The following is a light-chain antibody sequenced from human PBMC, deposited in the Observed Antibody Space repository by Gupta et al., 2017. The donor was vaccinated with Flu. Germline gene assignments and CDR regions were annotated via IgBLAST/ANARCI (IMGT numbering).Light chain of an antibody. V-gene: IGKV1-39*01. CDR3: QQSYSTPCT. CDR2: AAS. CDR1: QSISSY. Sequence: HMAHSPSSLSASVADRVTITRRASQSISSYLNWYQQKPGKAPKLLIYAASSLQSWVPSRFSGRGSGTDYTLTISSLQPEDFATYNCQQSYSTPCTFGQGTKVEIK. J-gene: IGKJ1*01.